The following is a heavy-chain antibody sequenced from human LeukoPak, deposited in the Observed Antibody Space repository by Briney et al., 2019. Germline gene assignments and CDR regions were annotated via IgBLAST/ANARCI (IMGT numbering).Heavy chain of an antibody. CDR3: ARGYYYYDSSGYS. J-gene: IGHJ4*02. V-gene: IGHV1-69*05. CDR1: GGTFSSYA. CDR2: IIPIFGTA. D-gene: IGHD3-22*01. Sequence: SVKVSCKASGGTFSSYAISWVRQAPGQGLEWMGGIIPIFGTANYAQKLQGRVTMTTDTSTSTAYMELRSLRSDDTAVYYCARGYYYYDSSGYSWGQGTLVTVSS.